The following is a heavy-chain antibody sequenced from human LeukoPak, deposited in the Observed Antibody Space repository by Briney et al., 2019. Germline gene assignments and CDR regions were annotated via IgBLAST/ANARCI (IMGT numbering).Heavy chain of an antibody. CDR3: AREPTPGIAVAGTLDY. Sequence: SETLSLTCTVSGGSISSYYWSWIRQPARKGLEWIGRIYTSGSTNYNPSLKSRVTMSVDTSKNQFSLKLSSVTAADTAVYYCAREPTPGIAVAGTLDYWGQGTLVTVSS. D-gene: IGHD6-19*01. CDR2: IYTSGST. V-gene: IGHV4-4*07. J-gene: IGHJ4*02. CDR1: GGSISSYY.